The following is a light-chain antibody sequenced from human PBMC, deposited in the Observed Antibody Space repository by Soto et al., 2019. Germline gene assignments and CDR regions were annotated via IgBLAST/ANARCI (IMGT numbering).Light chain of an antibody. CDR3: SSYAGANYVV. CDR1: SSDVGGYNY. V-gene: IGLV2-8*01. Sequence: QSALTQPPSASGSPGQSVTISCTGMSSDVGGYNYVSWYQQHPGKAPKLMIYEVSKRPSGVPDRFSGSKSGNTASLTVSGLQAEDEADYYCSSYAGANYVVFGGGTKLTVL. CDR2: EVS. J-gene: IGLJ2*01.